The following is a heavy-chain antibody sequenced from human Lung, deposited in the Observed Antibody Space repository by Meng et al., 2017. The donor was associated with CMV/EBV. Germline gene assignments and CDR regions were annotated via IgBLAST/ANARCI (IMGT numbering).Heavy chain of an antibody. J-gene: IGHJ6*02. D-gene: IGHD2-2*01. V-gene: IGHV1-8*01. CDR3: ARAVYCIGTTCFFYPMDG. Sequence: ASVKVSCKASGYTFTSYDISWVRQAPGQGLEWMGWMNPNSGNTDSAQNFQGRVTMTRNTSISTAYMELSSLRSEDTAVYYFARAVYCIGTTCFFYPMDGGGQETXVTVSS. CDR2: MNPNSGNT. CDR1: GYTFTSYD.